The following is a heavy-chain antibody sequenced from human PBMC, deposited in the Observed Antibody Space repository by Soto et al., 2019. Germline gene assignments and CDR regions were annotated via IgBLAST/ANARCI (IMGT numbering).Heavy chain of an antibody. V-gene: IGHV3-66*01. J-gene: IGHJ4*02. CDR3: ARILVGYGDYFDY. Sequence: GGSLRLSCAASGFTVSSNYMSWVRQAPGKGLEWVSVIYSGGSTYYADSVKGRFTISRDNSKNTLYLQMNSLRAEDTAVYYCARILVGYGDYFDYWGQGTLVTVSS. D-gene: IGHD4-17*01. CDR1: GFTVSSNY. CDR2: IYSGGST.